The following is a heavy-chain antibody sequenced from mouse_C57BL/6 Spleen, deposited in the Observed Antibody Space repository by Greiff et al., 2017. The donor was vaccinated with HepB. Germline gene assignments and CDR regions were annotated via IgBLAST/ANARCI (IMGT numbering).Heavy chain of an antibody. CDR2: INYDGSST. J-gene: IGHJ4*01. Sequence: EVKLVESEGGLVQPGSSMKLSCTASGFTFSDYYMAWVRQVPEKGLEWVANINYDGSSTYYLDSLKSRFIISRDNAKNILYLQMSSLKSEDTATYYWEREGGEYSYARDYWGKGTSVTVSS. CDR1: GFTFSDYY. CDR3: EREGGEYSYARDY. V-gene: IGHV5-16*01.